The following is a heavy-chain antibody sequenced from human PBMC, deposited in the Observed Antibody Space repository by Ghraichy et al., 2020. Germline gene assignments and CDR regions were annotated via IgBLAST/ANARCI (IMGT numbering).Heavy chain of an antibody. V-gene: IGHV3-74*01. CDR3: ARVPGVEYYYYYYMDV. J-gene: IGHJ6*03. CDR1: GFTFSSYW. CDR2: INSDGSST. D-gene: IGHD3-3*01. Sequence: GGSLRLSCAASGFTFSSYWMHWVRQAPGKGLVWVSRINSDGSSTSYADSVKGRFTISRDNAKNTLYLQMNSLRAEDTAVYYCARVPGVEYYYYYYMDVWGKGTTVTVSS.